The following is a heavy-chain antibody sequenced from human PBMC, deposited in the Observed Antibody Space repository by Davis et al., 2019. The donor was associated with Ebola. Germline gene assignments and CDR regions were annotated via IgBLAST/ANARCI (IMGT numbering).Heavy chain of an antibody. CDR2: IYYSGST. CDR1: GGSISRHY. D-gene: IGHD6-13*01. V-gene: IGHV4-59*08. CDR3: ASLIVAAAEGGTDY. J-gene: IGHJ4*02. Sequence: MPGGSLRLSCTVSGGSISRHYWSWIRQPPGKGLEWIGYIYYSGSTSYNPSLKSRVTISVDTSKNQFSLKLSTVTAADTAVYYCASLIVAAAEGGTDYWGQGTLVTVSS.